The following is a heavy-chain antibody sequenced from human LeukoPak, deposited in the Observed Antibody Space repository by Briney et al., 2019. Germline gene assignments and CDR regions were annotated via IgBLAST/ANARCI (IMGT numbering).Heavy chain of an antibody. Sequence: SETLSLTCAVYGGSFSGYYWSWVRQPPGKGREWIGEINHSGSTNYNPYLKSRVTISVDTPKNQFSLKLSSVAAADTAVYYCAIVPLVGASLDYWGQGALGTVSS. V-gene: IGHV4-34*01. D-gene: IGHD1-26*01. J-gene: IGHJ4*02. CDR2: INHSGST. CDR1: GGSFSGYY. CDR3: AIVPLVGASLDY.